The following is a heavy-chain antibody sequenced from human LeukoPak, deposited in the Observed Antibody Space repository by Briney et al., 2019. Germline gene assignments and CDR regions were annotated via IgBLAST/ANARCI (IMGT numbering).Heavy chain of an antibody. Sequence: PSETLSLTSAVYGGSFSGYCGGCIRQPPGKGLQWIGEINHSGSTNYNPSLKSRVSISVDTSKNQFSLKLSSVTAADTAVYYCATSGGPINWFDPWGQGTLVTVSS. D-gene: IGHD2-15*01. CDR3: ATSGGPINWFDP. V-gene: IGHV4-34*01. CDR1: GGSFSGYC. CDR2: INHSGST. J-gene: IGHJ5*02.